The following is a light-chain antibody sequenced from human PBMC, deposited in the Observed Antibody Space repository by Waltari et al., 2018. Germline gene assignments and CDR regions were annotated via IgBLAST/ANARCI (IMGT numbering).Light chain of an antibody. CDR3: APWDDRLNGFV. V-gene: IGLV1-44*01. Sequence: QSVLTQPPSASGTPGQRITVSCSGSPSNIESNTVNWYQQLPGRAPKLLLYSNNERPSGVSDRFSGSKSGMSASLAISGLQSEDEADYYCAPWDDRLNGFVFGTGTKVTV. CDR2: SNN. CDR1: PSNIESNT. J-gene: IGLJ1*01.